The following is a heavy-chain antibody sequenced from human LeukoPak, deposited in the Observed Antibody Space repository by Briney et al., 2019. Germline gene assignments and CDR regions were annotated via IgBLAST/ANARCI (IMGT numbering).Heavy chain of an antibody. CDR2: IYYSGST. J-gene: IGHJ6*02. CDR1: GGSISSGGYY. Sequence: SETLSLTCTVSGGSISSGGYYWSWIRQHPEKGLEWIGYIYYSGSTYYNPSLKSRVTISVDTSKNQFSLKLSSVTAADTAVYYCARGSPLAGMDVWGQGTTVTVSS. V-gene: IGHV4-31*03. CDR3: ARGSPLAGMDV.